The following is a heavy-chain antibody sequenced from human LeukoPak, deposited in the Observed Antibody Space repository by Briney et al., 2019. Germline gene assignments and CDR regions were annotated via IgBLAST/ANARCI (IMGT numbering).Heavy chain of an antibody. CDR1: GYSFTSYW. D-gene: IGHD2-15*01. V-gene: IGHV5-51*01. Sequence: PGESLKISCKGSGYSFTSYWIGWVRQMPGKGLEWMGIIDPGDSDTRYSPSFQGQVTMSADKSISTAYLEWSSLKASDTAMYYCARLSRNCSGGSCFSDWFDPWGQGTLVTVSS. CDR2: IDPGDSDT. CDR3: ARLSRNCSGGSCFSDWFDP. J-gene: IGHJ5*02.